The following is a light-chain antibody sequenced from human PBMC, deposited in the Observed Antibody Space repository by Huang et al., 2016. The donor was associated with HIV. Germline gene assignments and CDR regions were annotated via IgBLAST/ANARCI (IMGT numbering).Light chain of an antibody. CDR2: ADS. J-gene: IGKJ4*01. CDR1: QGIPNY. CDR3: QQFSSYPLT. V-gene: IGKV1-13*02. Sequence: AIQLTQSPSSLSIYVGDKVTITCRASQGIPNYVAWYQQRPGKAPKLLIYADSTLQRGVPSRFSGSGSGADFTLSIANVQPEDSATYYCQQFSSYPLTFGGGTKVEIK.